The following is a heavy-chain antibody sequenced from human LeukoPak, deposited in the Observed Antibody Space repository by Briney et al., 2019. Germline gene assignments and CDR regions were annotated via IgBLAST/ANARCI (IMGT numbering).Heavy chain of an antibody. V-gene: IGHV3-7*01. D-gene: IGHD2-2*01. CDR3: ARVRFPADC. CDR2: IKHDGREK. Sequence: GGSLRLSCVASGFTFETYWMSWVRQAPGNGLEWLANIKHDGREKYYVDSVKGRFTISRDNAKASVYLHMNSLRVEDTAIYYCARVRFPADCWGQGTLVTVSS. CDR1: GFTFETYW. J-gene: IGHJ4*02.